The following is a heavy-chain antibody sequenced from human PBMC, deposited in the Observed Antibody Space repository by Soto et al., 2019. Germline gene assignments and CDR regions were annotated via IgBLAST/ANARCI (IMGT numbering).Heavy chain of an antibody. V-gene: IGHV3-33*01. Sequence: PGGSLRRSCAASGFTFSSYGMHWVRQAPGKGLEWVAVIWYDGSNKYYADSVKGRFTISRDNSKNTLYLQMNSLRAEETAVYYCARTGQDYDILTGYYTGWFYPWGQG. CDR2: IWYDGSNK. J-gene: IGHJ5*02. D-gene: IGHD3-9*01. CDR1: GFTFSSYG. CDR3: ARTGQDYDILTGYYTGWFYP.